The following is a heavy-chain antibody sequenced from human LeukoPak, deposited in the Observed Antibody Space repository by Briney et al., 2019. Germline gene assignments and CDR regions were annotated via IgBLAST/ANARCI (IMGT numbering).Heavy chain of an antibody. CDR3: AKDQRITMIVVGPRNDAFDI. D-gene: IGHD3-22*01. J-gene: IGHJ3*02. Sequence: GGSLRLSCAASGFTFSSYAMSWVRQAPGKGLEWVSAISGSGGSTYYADSVKGRFTISRDNSKNTLYLQMNSLRAEDTAVYYCAKDQRITMIVVGPRNDAFDIWGQGTVVTVSS. CDR1: GFTFSSYA. CDR2: ISGSGGST. V-gene: IGHV3-23*01.